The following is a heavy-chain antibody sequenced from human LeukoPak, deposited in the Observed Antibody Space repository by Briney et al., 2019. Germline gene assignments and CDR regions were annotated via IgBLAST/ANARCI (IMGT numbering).Heavy chain of an antibody. V-gene: IGHV4-30-4*01. J-gene: IGHJ5*02. Sequence: PSETLSLTCSVSGGSISSGDYYWGWIRQPPGKGLEGIAYMYYRRSTYYNPSLKSRVTMSADTSKNQLSLKLSSVTAADTAVYYCARPYYYGSRIDPWGQGILVTVSS. CDR3: ARPYYYGSRIDP. D-gene: IGHD3-22*01. CDR1: GGSISSGDYY. CDR2: MYYRRST.